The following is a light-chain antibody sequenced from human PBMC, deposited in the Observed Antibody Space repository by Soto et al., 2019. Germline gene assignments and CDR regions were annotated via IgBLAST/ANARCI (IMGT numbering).Light chain of an antibody. CDR1: SGSVSSRHS. CDR3: LLYVGGFQHWV. V-gene: IGLV8-61*01. J-gene: IGLJ3*02. Sequence: QTVVTQEPSFSVSNGRTVTHTCGLSSGSVSSRHSPSWYQQTPGQAPRTLNYNTNIRSSGVPNRFSGSILGNEAALTITGTQADDESDYDCLLYVGGFQHWVFGGGTKLTVL. CDR2: NTN.